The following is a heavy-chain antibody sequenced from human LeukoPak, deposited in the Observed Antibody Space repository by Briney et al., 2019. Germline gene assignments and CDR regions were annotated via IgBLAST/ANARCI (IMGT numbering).Heavy chain of an antibody. CDR3: AKDARRTNGWYFSDY. Sequence: GGSLRLSCAASGFAFSSLAMGWVRQAPGQGLEWVSVISDSGSLTYYADSVKGRFTISRDNSKNTLFLQMNSLRAEDTAVYYCAKDARRTNGWYFSDYWGQGTLVTVSS. CDR1: GFAFSSLA. CDR2: ISDSGSLT. V-gene: IGHV3-23*01. D-gene: IGHD6-19*01. J-gene: IGHJ4*02.